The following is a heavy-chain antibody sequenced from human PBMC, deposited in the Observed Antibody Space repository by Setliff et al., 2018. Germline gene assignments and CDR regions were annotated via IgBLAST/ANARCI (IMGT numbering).Heavy chain of an antibody. CDR2: ISSYNDIT. V-gene: IGHV1-18*01. Sequence: VKVSCKASGYILHSYGISWVRQAPGQGLEWMGWISSYNDITNYAQRFQGRVTLTTDMSTSAAYMELRSLGSDDTAVYYCAISTLSICSGGTCPNVFDVWGQGTMVTVSS. CDR1: GYILHSYG. D-gene: IGHD2-15*01. J-gene: IGHJ3*01. CDR3: AISTLSICSGGTCPNVFDV.